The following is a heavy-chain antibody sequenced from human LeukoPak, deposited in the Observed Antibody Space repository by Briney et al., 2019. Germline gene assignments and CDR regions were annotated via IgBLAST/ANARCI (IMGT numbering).Heavy chain of an antibody. D-gene: IGHD3-9*01. J-gene: IGHJ6*03. Sequence: SETLSLTCTVSGGSISSYYWSWIRQPAGKGLEWIGRIYTSGSTNYNPSLKSRVTMSVDTSKNQFSLKLSSVTAADTAVYYCARAGFDWFRNYYYYMDVWGKGTTVTISS. CDR2: IYTSGST. CDR1: GGSISSYY. V-gene: IGHV4-4*07. CDR3: ARAGFDWFRNYYYYMDV.